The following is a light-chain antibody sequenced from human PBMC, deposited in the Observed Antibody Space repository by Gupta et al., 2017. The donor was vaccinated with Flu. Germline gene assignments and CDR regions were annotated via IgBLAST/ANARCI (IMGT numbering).Light chain of an antibody. Sequence: SAPTHPPSVSGSPGPSVTISGTGTGNDVGGYNSVSWYEQRPDKAHQLILYDVTERPAGVPVRFSGSKSGNTSSLTISGRQDDDEADYYCSAHAGRDTWVFGTGTTVTVL. J-gene: IGLJ1*01. CDR1: GNDVGGYNS. V-gene: IGLV2-11*01. CDR3: SAHAGRDTWV. CDR2: DVT.